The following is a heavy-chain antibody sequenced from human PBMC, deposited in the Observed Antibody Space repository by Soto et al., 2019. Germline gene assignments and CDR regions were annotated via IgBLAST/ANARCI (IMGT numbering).Heavy chain of an antibody. CDR2: INPNSGGT. Sequence: ASVTVSCEASGYTFTGYYIHWVRQAPGHGLEWMGWINPNSGGTNYAQKFQGRVTMTRDTSISTAYMELSRLRSDDTAVYYCAREALSYDSSGSPDFDYWGQGTLVTVSS. V-gene: IGHV1-2*02. D-gene: IGHD3-22*01. CDR3: AREALSYDSSGSPDFDY. CDR1: GYTFTGYY. J-gene: IGHJ4*02.